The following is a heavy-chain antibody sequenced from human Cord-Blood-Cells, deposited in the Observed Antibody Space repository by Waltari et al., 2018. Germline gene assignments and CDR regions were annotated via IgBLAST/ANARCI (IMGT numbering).Heavy chain of an antibody. Sequence: EVQLLESGGGLVQPGGSLRLSCAASGFTFSSYAMSWVRQAPGKGLEWVSAISGSGGSTYYADSVKGRFTISRDNSKNTLYLQMNSLRAEDTAVYYCAKDGEARYYDFWSGYPFYYMDVWGKGTTVTVSS. J-gene: IGHJ6*03. V-gene: IGHV3-23*01. D-gene: IGHD3-3*01. CDR2: ISGSGGST. CDR3: AKDGEARYYDFWSGYPFYYMDV. CDR1: GFTFSSYA.